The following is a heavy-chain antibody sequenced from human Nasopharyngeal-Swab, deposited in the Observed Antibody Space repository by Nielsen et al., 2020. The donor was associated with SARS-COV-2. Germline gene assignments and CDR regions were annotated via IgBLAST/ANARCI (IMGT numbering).Heavy chain of an antibody. CDR1: GFTFNSYG. Sequence: GESLKISCAASGFTFNSYGMHWVRQAPGKGLEWVAVIWYDGSNKYYADSVKGRFTISRDNSKNTLYLQMNSLRAEDTAVYYCARDSLGPDYYDSSGYSDYWGQGTLVTVSS. CDR2: IWYDGSNK. V-gene: IGHV3-33*01. J-gene: IGHJ4*02. CDR3: ARDSLGPDYYDSSGYSDY. D-gene: IGHD3-22*01.